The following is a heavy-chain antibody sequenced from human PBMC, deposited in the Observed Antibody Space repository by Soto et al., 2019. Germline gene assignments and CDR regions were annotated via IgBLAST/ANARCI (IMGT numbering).Heavy chain of an antibody. J-gene: IGHJ4*02. CDR2: IIPIFNST. CDR1: GSRFSNYV. Sequence: QVQLVQSGAEVKTPGSSLKVSCKVSGSRFSNYVISWVRQAPGHGLEWLGRIIPIFNSTKYGQNFQGSVIITADKSRSTASFELSSLRSDDTAVYYCARVGRGEKAGYNGLVSLGYWGQGTLVTVSS. CDR3: ARVGRGEKAGYNGLVSLGY. V-gene: IGHV1-69*06. D-gene: IGHD2-2*02.